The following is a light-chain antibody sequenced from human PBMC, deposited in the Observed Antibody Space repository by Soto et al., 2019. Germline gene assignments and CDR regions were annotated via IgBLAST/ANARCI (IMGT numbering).Light chain of an antibody. CDR1: QSLSSN. Sequence: IVMTQSTATLSASPGERATLSCRASQSLSSNLAWYQQKPGQPPRLLIYGASTRATGIPARFSGGGSGTEFTLTISSLQSEDFAVYCCQQYNDWPPTFGQGSKVEIK. CDR2: GAS. V-gene: IGKV3-15*01. CDR3: QQYNDWPPT. J-gene: IGKJ1*01.